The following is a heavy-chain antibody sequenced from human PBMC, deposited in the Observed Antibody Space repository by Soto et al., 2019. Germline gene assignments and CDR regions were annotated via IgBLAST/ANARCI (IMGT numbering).Heavy chain of an antibody. CDR1: GGSISSGGYY. V-gene: IGHV4-31*03. CDR2: IYYSGST. D-gene: IGHD3-22*01. CDR3: ARGETSHYYDSSGYFSEVFDP. Sequence: SETLSLTCTVSGGSISSGGYYWSWIRQHPGKGLEWIGYIYYSGSTYYNPSLKSRVTISVDTSKNQFSLKLSSVTAADTAVYYCARGETSHYYDSSGYFSEVFDPWGQGTLVTVSS. J-gene: IGHJ5*02.